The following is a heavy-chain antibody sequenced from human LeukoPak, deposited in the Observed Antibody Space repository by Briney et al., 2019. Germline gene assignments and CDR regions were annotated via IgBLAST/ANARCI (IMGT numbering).Heavy chain of an antibody. CDR1: GFTFSGSA. D-gene: IGHD3-9*01. V-gene: IGHV3-73*01. CDR3: TRTCDILTGYTPREAYYYYYHMDV. Sequence: GGSLRLSCAASGFTFSGSAMHWVRQASGKGLEWVGRIRSKANSYATVYAASVKGRFTISRDDSKNTAYLQMNSLKTEDTAVYYCTRTCDILTGYTPREAYYYYYHMDVWGKGTTVTISS. CDR2: IRSKANSYAT. J-gene: IGHJ6*03.